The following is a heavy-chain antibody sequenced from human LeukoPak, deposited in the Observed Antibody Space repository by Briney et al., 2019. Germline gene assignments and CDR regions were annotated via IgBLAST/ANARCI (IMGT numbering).Heavy chain of an antibody. CDR2: IYTSGST. CDR1: GGSISSGSYY. V-gene: IGHV4-61*02. Sequence: PSETLSLTCTVSGGSISSGSYYWSWIRQPAGKGLEWIGRIYTSGSTNYNPSLKSRVTISVDTSKNQFSLKLSSVTAADTAVYYCASGIVEFDYWGQGTLVTVSS. D-gene: IGHD1-26*01. CDR3: ASGIVEFDY. J-gene: IGHJ4*02.